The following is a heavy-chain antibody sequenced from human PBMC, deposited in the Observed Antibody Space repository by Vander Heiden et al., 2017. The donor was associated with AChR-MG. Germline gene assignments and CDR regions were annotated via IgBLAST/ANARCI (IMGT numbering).Heavy chain of an antibody. Sequence: QVQLQQWGAGLWTPSETLSLTCAVSGGSSSRHSGSWNRQPPGKGLGWIGEIKHSGSTNYNPALKRRVTISVDTSKNQFSLKLSSVTAADTAVYYCAREQYDYVGGSYRPNWFDPWVQGTLVTVSS. CDR2: IKHSGST. D-gene: IGHD3-16*02. V-gene: IGHV4-34*01. CDR3: AREQYDYVGGSYRPNWFDP. J-gene: IGHJ5*02. CDR1: GGSSSRHS.